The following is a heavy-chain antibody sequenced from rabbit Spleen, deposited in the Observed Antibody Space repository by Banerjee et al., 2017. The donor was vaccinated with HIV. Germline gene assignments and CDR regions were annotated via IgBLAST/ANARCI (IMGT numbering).Heavy chain of an antibody. D-gene: IGHD1-1*01. CDR1: GFDVSNYG. CDR2: IDPVFGIT. J-gene: IGHJ6*01. V-gene: IGHV1S47*01. Sequence: QEQLVESGGGLVQPGGSLKLSCKASGFDVSNYGMSWVRQAPGKGLEWIGYIDPVFGITYYANWVNGRFSISRENAQNTVTLQMTRLTAADTATYFCARDTSSSFSSYGMDLWGPGTLVTVS. CDR3: ARDTSSSFSSYGMDL.